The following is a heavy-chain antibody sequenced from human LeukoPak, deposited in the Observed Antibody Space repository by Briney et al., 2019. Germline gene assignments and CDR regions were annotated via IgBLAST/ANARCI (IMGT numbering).Heavy chain of an antibody. D-gene: IGHD6-19*01. Sequence: ASVKVSCKTSGYVFNSFGITLLRQAPGQGLEWMGWVSAYKGYTSHAQKFQDRVIMTTDTSTTTAYMELRNLKSDDTAVYYCAREAVSFVAVANDGYFDFWGQGSLVIVSS. CDR2: VSAYKGYT. CDR1: GYVFNSFG. V-gene: IGHV1-18*01. J-gene: IGHJ4*02. CDR3: AREAVSFVAVANDGYFDF.